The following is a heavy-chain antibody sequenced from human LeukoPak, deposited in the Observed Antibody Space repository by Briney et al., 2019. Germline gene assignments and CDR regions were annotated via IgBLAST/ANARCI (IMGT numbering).Heavy chain of an antibody. D-gene: IGHD2-8*02. CDR3: ARVVKRLVPFDY. J-gene: IGHJ4*02. CDR1: GGSFSGYY. V-gene: IGHV4-34*01. Sequence: PSETLSLTRAVYGGSFSGYYWSWIRQPPGKGLEWIGEINHSGSTNYNPSLKSRVTISVDTSKNQFSLKLSSVTAADTAVYYCARVVKRLVPFDYWGQGTLVTVSS. CDR2: INHSGST.